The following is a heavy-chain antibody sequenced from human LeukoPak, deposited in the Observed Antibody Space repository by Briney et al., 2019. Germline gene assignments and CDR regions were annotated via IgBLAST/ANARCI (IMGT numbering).Heavy chain of an antibody. V-gene: IGHV3-21*01. CDR2: ISSSSSYI. CDR1: GFTFGTYS. Sequence: GGSLRLSCAASGFTFGTYSINWVRPAPGKGLEWVSSISSSSSYIYYADSVKGRFTISRDNAKNSLFLQMSSLRAEDTAVYYCARDAMVRGVLIDYWGQGTLVTVSS. CDR3: ARDAMVRGVLIDY. J-gene: IGHJ4*02. D-gene: IGHD3-10*01.